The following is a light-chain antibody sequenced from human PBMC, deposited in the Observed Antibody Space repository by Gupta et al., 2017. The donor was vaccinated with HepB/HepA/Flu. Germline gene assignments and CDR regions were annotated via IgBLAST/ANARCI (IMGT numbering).Light chain of an antibody. CDR1: QGISNW. V-gene: IGKV1-12*01. J-gene: IGKJ1*01. CDR2: TAS. CDR3: QQANSLPPS. Sequence: DIYLTQSPSSLSASVGDIVTITCRASQGISNWLAWCQQKPGQAPKLLIYTASSLHSGVASRFSGSGSGTDVTLTISSLQDEDFATFYCQQANSLPPSFGQGTKVEIK.